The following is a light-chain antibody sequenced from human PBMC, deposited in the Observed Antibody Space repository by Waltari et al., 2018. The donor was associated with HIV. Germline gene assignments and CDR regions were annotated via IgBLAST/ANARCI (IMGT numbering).Light chain of an antibody. CDR2: DTF. Sequence: QAVVTQEPSLTVSPGGTDTLTCAPSTGPVPSGHPPDGFQQKSGQAPRTLIYDTFNKHSWTPARFSGSLLGGKAALTLSGAQPEDEAEYFCLLSFAGARPVVFGGGTNLTVL. CDR1: TGPVPSGHP. J-gene: IGLJ2*01. CDR3: LLSFAGARPVV. V-gene: IGLV7-46*01.